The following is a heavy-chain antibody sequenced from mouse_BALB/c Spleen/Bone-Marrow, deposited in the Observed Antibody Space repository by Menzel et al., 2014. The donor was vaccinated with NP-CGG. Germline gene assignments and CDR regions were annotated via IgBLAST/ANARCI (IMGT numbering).Heavy chain of an antibody. V-gene: IGHV4-1*02. CDR2: IIPDSSTI. J-gene: IGHJ1*01. CDR3: ARRGYDGYWYFDV. CDR1: GFDFSRYC. D-gene: IGHD2-3*01. Sequence: EVMLVESGGGLVQPGGSLKLSCAASGFDFSRYCMSWVRQAPGKGLEWIGEIIPDSSTINSTPSLKDKFIISRDNAKNTLYLQMSKVRSEDTALYYCARRGYDGYWYFDVWGAGTTVTVSS.